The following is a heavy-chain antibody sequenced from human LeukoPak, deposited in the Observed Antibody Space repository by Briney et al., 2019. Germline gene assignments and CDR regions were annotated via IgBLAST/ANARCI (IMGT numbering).Heavy chain of an antibody. Sequence: PGGSLRLSCAASGFIFSSYAMAWVRQDPGKGLEWVSAISGSGGNTYYADSVKGRFTISRDNSKNTLYLQMNSLRAEDTAVYYCARPYGSGSYDAFDIWGQGTMVTVST. J-gene: IGHJ3*02. CDR2: ISGSGGNT. CDR1: GFIFSSYA. V-gene: IGHV3-23*01. D-gene: IGHD3-10*01. CDR3: ARPYGSGSYDAFDI.